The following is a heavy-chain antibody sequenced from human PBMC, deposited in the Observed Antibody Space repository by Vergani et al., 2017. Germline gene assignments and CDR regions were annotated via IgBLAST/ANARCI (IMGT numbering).Heavy chain of an antibody. D-gene: IGHD6-19*01. CDR1: GGSISSSSYY. J-gene: IGHJ4*02. CDR3: ARDVRPVAGIYYFDY. Sequence: QLQLQESGPGLVKPSETLSLTCTVSGGSISSSSYYWGWIRQPPGKGLEWIGSIYYSGSTYYNPSLKSRVTISVDTSKNQFSLKLSSVTAADTAVYYCARDVRPVAGIYYFDYWGQGTLVTVSS. CDR2: IYYSGST. V-gene: IGHV4-39*07.